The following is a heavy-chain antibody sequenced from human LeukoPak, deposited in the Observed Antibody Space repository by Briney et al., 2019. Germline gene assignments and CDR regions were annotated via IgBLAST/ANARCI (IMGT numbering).Heavy chain of an antibody. D-gene: IGHD4-23*01. CDR1: GFTFSSYW. CDR3: ARDPYGGKVWFDP. CDR2: IKQDGSEK. J-gene: IGHJ5*02. V-gene: IGHV3-7*01. Sequence: GGSLRPSCAASGFTFSSYWMSWVRQAPGKGLEWVANIKQDGSEKYYVDSVKGRFTISRDNAKNSLYLQMNSLRAEDTAVCYCARDPYGGKVWFDPWGQGTLVTVSS.